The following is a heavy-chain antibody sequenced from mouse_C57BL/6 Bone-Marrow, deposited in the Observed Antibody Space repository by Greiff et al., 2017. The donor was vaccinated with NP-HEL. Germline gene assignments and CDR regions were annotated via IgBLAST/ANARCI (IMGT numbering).Heavy chain of an antibody. D-gene: IGHD4-1*02. CDR1: GYTFTSYW. CDR3: AMAPTGTEDAMDY. CDR2: IHPSDSDT. J-gene: IGHJ4*01. Sequence: QVQLKQPGAELVKPGASVKVSCKASGYTFTSYWMHWVKQRPGQGLEWIGRIHPSDSDTNYNQKFKGKATLTVDKSSSTAYMQLSSLTSEDSAVYYCAMAPTGTEDAMDYWGQGTSVTVSS. V-gene: IGHV1-74*01.